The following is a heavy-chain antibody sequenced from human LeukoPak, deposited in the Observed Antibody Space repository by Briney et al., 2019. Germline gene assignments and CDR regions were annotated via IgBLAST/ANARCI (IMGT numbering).Heavy chain of an antibody. CDR2: ISGSGGST. J-gene: IGHJ6*02. Sequence: GGSLRLSCAASGFTFSSYAMSWVRQAPGKGLEWVSAISGSGGSTYYADSVKGRFTISRDNAKNTLYLQMKSLRAEDSGVYYCARRRTNYYYHYGMDVWGQGTTVTVSS. CDR3: ARRRTNYYYHYGMDV. CDR1: GFTFSSYA. V-gene: IGHV3-23*01.